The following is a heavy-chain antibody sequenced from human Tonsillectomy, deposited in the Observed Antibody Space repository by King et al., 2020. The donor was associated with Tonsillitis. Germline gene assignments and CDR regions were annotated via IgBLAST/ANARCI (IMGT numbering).Heavy chain of an antibody. V-gene: IGHV4-61*01. CDR1: GGSVSSGSYY. Sequence: VQLQESGPGLEKPSETLSLTCTVSGGSVSSGSYYWSWIRQPPGKGLEWIGYIYYSGSTNYNPSLKSRVTISVDTSKNQFSLKLSSVTAADTAVYYCAREIKGGTMVRGVIITHGWFDPWGQGTLVTVSS. CDR2: IYYSGST. D-gene: IGHD3-10*01. CDR3: AREIKGGTMVRGVIITHGWFDP. J-gene: IGHJ5*02.